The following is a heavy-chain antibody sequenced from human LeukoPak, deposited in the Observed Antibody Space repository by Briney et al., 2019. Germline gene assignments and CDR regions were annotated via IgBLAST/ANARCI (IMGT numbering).Heavy chain of an antibody. CDR1: GFTFSNAW. V-gene: IGHV3-15*01. J-gene: IGHJ4*02. CDR3: TTTATVVVPAAISDYHDY. D-gene: IGHD2-2*02. CDR2: IKSKTDGGTT. Sequence: GGSLRLSCAASGFTFSNAWMSWVRQAPGKRLEWVGRIKSKTDGGTTDYAAPVKGRFTISRDESKNTLYLQMNSLKTEDTAVYYCTTTATVVVPAAISDYHDYWGQGTLVTVSS.